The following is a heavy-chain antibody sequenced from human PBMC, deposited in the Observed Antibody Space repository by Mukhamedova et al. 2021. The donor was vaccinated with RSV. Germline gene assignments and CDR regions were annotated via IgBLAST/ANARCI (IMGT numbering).Heavy chain of an antibody. CDR3: ARSPVLVILEFDY. CDR2: ISYDGSTK. V-gene: IGHV3-30*04. CDR1: GFTFSSYA. Sequence: GFTFSSYAMHWVRQAPGKGLEWVAVISYDGSTKYYADSVKGRFTISRDNSKNTLYLQMNSLRAEDTAVYYCARSPVLVILEFDYW. D-gene: IGHD3-22*01. J-gene: IGHJ4*01.